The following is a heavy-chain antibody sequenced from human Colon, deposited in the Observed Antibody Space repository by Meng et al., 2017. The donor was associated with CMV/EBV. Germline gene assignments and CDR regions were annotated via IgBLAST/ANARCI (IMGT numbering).Heavy chain of an antibody. CDR3: ARDVLGSCKGTSCYRLSP. CDR2: IYSGGSST. D-gene: IGHD2-2*01. CDR1: GITLSNYA. J-gene: IGHJ5*02. V-gene: IGHV3-23*03. Sequence: GESLKISCAASGITLSNYAMSWVRQAPGRGLEWVSVIYSGGSSTYYADSVKGRFTISRDNTKNTLYLQMNSLRAEDTAVYYCARDVLGSCKGTSCYRLSPWGQGTLVTVSS.